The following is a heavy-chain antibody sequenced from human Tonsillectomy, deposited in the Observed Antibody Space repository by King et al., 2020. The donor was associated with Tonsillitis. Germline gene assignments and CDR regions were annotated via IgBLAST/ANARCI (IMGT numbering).Heavy chain of an antibody. CDR3: ARQGGSYQWDWFDP. V-gene: IGHV4-39*01. CDR1: GGSISGSSYY. Sequence: QLQESGPGLVKPSETLSLTCPVSGGSISGSSYYWGWIRQPPGKGLEWIGSIYYSGSTYYKPSLKSRVTISVDTSKNQFSLKLSSVTAADTAVYYCARQGGSYQWDWFDPWGQGTLVTVSS. D-gene: IGHD1-26*01. J-gene: IGHJ5*02. CDR2: IYYSGST.